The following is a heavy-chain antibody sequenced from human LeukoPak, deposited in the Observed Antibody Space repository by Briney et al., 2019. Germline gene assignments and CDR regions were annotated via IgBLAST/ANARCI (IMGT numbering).Heavy chain of an antibody. J-gene: IGHJ4*02. CDR2: ISSSSSYI. CDR1: GFTFSSYS. Sequence: GGSLRLSCAASGFTFSSYSMNWVRQAPGKGLEWVSSISSSSSYIYYADSVKGRFTISRDNAKNSLYLQMNSLRAEDTAVYYCAREGTRRERDYDWGGYWGQGTLVTVSS. V-gene: IGHV3-21*01. CDR3: AREGTRRERDYDWGGY. D-gene: IGHD3-16*01.